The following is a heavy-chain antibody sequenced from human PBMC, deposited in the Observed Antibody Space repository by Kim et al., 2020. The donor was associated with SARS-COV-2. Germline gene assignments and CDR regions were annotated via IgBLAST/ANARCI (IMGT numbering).Heavy chain of an antibody. D-gene: IGHD3-22*01. V-gene: IGHV3-30*07. Sequence: ANSVNRRFTISRDNAKNTRDRQMNSLRAEDTAVYECARSSGYYYGMDVWGQGTTVTVSS. J-gene: IGHJ6*02. CDR3: ARSSGYYYGMDV.